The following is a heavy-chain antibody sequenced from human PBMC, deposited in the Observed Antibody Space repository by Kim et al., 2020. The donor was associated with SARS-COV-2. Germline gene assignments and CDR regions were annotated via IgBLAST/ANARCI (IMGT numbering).Heavy chain of an antibody. D-gene: IGHD1-1*01. CDR3: SRPAGVRGNSRLHFYY. CDR1: GGSINSNSYY. J-gene: IGHJ6*01. Sequence: SETLSLTCTVSGGSINSNSYYWGWIRQPPGKGLEWIGSLYYSGRTYYNSSLKSRVAISVDTSKNQFSLNLSSVTAADTAVNYFSRPAGVRGNSRLHFYY. V-gene: IGHV4-39*01. CDR2: LYYSGRT.